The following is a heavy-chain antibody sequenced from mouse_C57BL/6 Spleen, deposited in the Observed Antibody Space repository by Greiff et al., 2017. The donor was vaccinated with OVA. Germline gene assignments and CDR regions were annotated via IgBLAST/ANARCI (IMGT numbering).Heavy chain of an antibody. CDR2: IYPRSGNT. CDR1: GYTFTSYG. CDR3: AREELYYGSRGYFDV. D-gene: IGHD1-1*01. Sequence: VQLQESGAELARPGASVKLSCKASGYTFTSYGISWVKQRTGQGLEWIGEIYPRSGNTYYNEKFKGKATLTADKSSSTAYMELRSLTSEDSAVYFCAREELYYGSRGYFDVWGTGTTVTVSS. J-gene: IGHJ1*03. V-gene: IGHV1-81*01.